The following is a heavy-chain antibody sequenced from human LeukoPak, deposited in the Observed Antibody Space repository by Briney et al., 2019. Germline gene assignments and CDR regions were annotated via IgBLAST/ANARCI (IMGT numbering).Heavy chain of an antibody. J-gene: IGHJ5*02. CDR3: AKGYSYGYLNWFDP. D-gene: IGHD5-18*01. CDR2: ISNSGSST. CDR1: GITFSKSD. V-gene: IGHV3-23*01. Sequence: GGSLRLSCAASGITFSKSDMSWVRQAPGKGLEWISSISNSGSSTYYADSVKGRFTISRDNSKNTLYLQMNSLRAEDTAVYYCAKGYSYGYLNWFDPWGQGTLVTVSS.